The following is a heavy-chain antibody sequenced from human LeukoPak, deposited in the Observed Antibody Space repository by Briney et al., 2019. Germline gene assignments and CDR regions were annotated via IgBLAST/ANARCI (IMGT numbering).Heavy chain of an antibody. D-gene: IGHD3-10*01. V-gene: IGHV1-18*01. Sequence: ASVKVSCKASGYTFTSYGISWVRQAPGQGLEWMGWISAYNGNTNYAQKLQGRVTMTTDTSTSTAYMELRSLRSDDTAVYYCAGDLTISLTMVRPIDYWGQGTLVTVSS. CDR3: AGDLTISLTMVRPIDY. CDR1: GYTFTSYG. CDR2: ISAYNGNT. J-gene: IGHJ4*02.